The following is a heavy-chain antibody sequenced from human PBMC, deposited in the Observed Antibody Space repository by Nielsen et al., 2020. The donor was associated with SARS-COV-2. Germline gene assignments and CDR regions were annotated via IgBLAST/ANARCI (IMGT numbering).Heavy chain of an antibody. J-gene: IGHJ5*02. D-gene: IGHD5-18*01. CDR2: IDPSDSYT. CDR1: GYSFTSYW. V-gene: IGHV5-10-1*01. Sequence: KVSCKGSGYSFTSYWISWVRQMPGKGLEWMGRIDPSDSYTNYSPSFQGHVTISADKSISTAYLQWSSLKASDTAMYYCARHRGYSYGYLNWFDPWGQGTLVTVSS. CDR3: ARHRGYSYGYLNWFDP.